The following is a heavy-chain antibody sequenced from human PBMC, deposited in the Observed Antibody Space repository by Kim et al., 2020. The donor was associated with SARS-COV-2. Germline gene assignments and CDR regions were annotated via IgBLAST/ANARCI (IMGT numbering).Heavy chain of an antibody. V-gene: IGHV3-11*06. Sequence: GSLRLSCAASGFSFSDYYMSWIRQAPGKGLEWISYISTSSSYTDYADSVKGRFTISRDNAKNSLYLQMNSLRGEDTAVYYCARWDGGSRGLLYWGQGTLVTVSS. CDR2: ISTSSSYT. J-gene: IGHJ4*02. CDR3: ARWDGGSRGLLY. CDR1: GFSFSDYY. D-gene: IGHD3-10*01.